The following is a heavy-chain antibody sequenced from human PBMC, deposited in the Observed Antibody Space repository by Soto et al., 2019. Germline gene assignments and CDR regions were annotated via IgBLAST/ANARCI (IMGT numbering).Heavy chain of an antibody. CDR2: FSGTGGYT. D-gene: IGHD4-17*01. CDR1: GFTFDDYA. J-gene: IGHJ5*02. Sequence: GGSLRLSCAASGFTFDDYAMHWVRQAPGKGLEWVSTFSGTGGYTYYADSVKGRFTISRDDSKNTLFLHMNSLRAADTAVYYCARGQRALITYGPFDPWGQGTLVTVSS. CDR3: ARGQRALITYGPFDP. V-gene: IGHV3-23*01.